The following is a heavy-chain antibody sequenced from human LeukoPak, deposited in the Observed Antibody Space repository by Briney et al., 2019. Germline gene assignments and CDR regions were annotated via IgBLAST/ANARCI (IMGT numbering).Heavy chain of an antibody. CDR2: INHSGST. CDR3: ARKGRQLWLSYDY. J-gene: IGHJ4*02. D-gene: IGHD5-18*01. CDR1: GGSFSGYY. Sequence: PSETLSLTCAVYGGSFSGYYWSWIRQPPRKGLEWIGEINHSGSTNYNPSLKSRVTISVDTSKNQFSLKLSSVTAADTAVYYCARKGRQLWLSYDYWGQGTLVTVSS. V-gene: IGHV4-34*01.